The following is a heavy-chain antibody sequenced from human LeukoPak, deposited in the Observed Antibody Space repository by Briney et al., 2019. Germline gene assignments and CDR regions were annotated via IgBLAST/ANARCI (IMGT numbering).Heavy chain of an antibody. V-gene: IGHV6-1*01. Sequence: SQTLSLTCAISGDSVSSKNGAWNWVRQSPSRGLEWLGRTYYRSKWFSDYAESVQDRISIDPDTSKNQFSLRLSSVTPEDTAVYYCARDVGTTGWHTFDFWGQGTLVTVSS. CDR1: GDSVSSKNGA. CDR3: ARDVGTTGWHTFDF. J-gene: IGHJ4*02. D-gene: IGHD6-19*01. CDR2: TYYRSKWFS.